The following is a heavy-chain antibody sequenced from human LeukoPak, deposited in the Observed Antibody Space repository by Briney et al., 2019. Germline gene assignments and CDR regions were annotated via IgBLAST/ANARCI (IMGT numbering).Heavy chain of an antibody. D-gene: IGHD3-10*01. CDR1: GFTFSDYY. CDR3: ARSITMVRGVPLPYYFDY. J-gene: IGHJ4*02. Sequence: GGSLRLSCAASGFTFSDYYMSWIRQAPGKGLEWVSYISSSGSTIYYADSVKGRFTISRDNAKNSLYLQMNSLRAEDTAVYYCARSITMVRGVPLPYYFDYWGQGTLVTVSS. V-gene: IGHV3-11*01. CDR2: ISSSGSTI.